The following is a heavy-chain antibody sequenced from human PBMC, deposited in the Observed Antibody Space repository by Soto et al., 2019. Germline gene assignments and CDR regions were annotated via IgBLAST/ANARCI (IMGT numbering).Heavy chain of an antibody. CDR1: GFTFSSYS. D-gene: IGHD3-10*01. CDR2: ISSSSSTI. CDR3: ARDLWFGGVLDAFDI. V-gene: IGHV3-48*02. J-gene: IGHJ3*02. Sequence: GGSLRLSCAASGFTFSSYSMNWVRQAPGKGLERVSYISSSSSTIYYADSVKGRFTISRDNAKNSLYLQMNSLRDEDTAVYYYARDLWFGGVLDAFDIWGQGTMVTVSS.